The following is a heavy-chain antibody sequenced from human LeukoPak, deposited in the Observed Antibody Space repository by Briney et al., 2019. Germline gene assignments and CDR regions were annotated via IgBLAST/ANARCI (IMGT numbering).Heavy chain of an antibody. Sequence: SETLSLTCIVSGGSVSSPNSYWSWIRQPPGKGLEWIGNVYYIGTTSYNSSLKSRVTISVDTSKNQFSLEVTSVTAADTAVYYCARNTSSSPWFDPWGQGTLVTVTS. CDR3: ARNTSSSPWFDP. CDR2: VYYIGTT. V-gene: IGHV4-61*01. CDR1: GGSVSSPNSY. D-gene: IGHD6-6*01. J-gene: IGHJ5*02.